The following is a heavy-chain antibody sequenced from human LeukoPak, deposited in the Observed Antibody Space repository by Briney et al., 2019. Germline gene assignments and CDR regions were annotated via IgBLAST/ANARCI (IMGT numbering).Heavy chain of an antibody. CDR2: FSTSSSYI. V-gene: IGHV3-21*01. D-gene: IGHD3-3*01. CDR1: GFIVSDFD. CDR3: ARGNYDFAYDP. Sequence: PGGSLRLSCAASGFIVSDFDMNWVRQAPGKGLEWVSYFSTSSSYIHYADSVKGRFTISRDAAKNSLYLQLGSLTVEDTAVYFCARGNYDFAYDPWGQGTLVTVSS. J-gene: IGHJ5*02.